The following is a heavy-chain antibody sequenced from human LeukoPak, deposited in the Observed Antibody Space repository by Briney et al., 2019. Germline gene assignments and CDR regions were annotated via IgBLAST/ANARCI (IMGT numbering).Heavy chain of an antibody. Sequence: GGSLRLSCAASGFTFSSYNMNWVRQAPGKGLEWVSYISSSSSTIYYADSVKGRFTISRDNAKNSLYLQMNSLRAEDTAVYYCARGNYDYVWGGIDYWGQGTLVTVSS. D-gene: IGHD3-16*01. CDR3: ARGNYDYVWGGIDY. CDR1: GFTFSSYN. CDR2: ISSSSSTI. V-gene: IGHV3-48*04. J-gene: IGHJ4*02.